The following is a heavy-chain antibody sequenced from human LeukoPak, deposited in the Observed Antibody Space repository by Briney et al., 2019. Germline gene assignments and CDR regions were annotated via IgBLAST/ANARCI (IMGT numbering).Heavy chain of an antibody. CDR2: ISAYSGST. J-gene: IGHJ6*04. Sequence: ASVKVSCKASGYTFTTYGISCVRQAPGQGLEWMGWISAYSGSTNYAQKLQGRVTMTIDTSTSTAYMELRSLRADDTAVVYCAREFCPRGHFDWAINNYYVMDVWGKGTTVTVSS. CDR1: GYTFTTYG. D-gene: IGHD3-9*01. CDR3: AREFCPRGHFDWAINNYYVMDV. V-gene: IGHV1-18*01.